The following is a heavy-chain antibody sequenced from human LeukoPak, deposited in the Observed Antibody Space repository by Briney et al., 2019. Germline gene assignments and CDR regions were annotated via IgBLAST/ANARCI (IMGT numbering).Heavy chain of an antibody. CDR3: ARTGAYGSGSYSIMGTFDY. V-gene: IGHV1-69*06. J-gene: IGHJ4*02. Sequence: SVKVSCKASGGTFSSYAISWVRQAPGQGLEWMGGIIPIFGTANYAQKFQGRVTITAGKSTSTAYMELSSLRSEDTAVYYCARTGAYGSGSYSIMGTFDYWGQGTLVTVSS. CDR1: GGTFSSYA. CDR2: IIPIFGTA. D-gene: IGHD3-10*01.